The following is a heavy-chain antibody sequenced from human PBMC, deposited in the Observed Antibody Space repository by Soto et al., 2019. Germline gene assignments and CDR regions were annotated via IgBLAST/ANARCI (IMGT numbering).Heavy chain of an antibody. Sequence: ASVKVSCKASGYTFTSYGISWVRQAPGQGLEWMGWISAYNGNTNYAQKLQGRVTMTTDTSTSTAYMELRSLRSDDTAVYYCARDGLVGFGEPRGSMDVWGRGTRVTVSS. CDR3: ARDGLVGFGEPRGSMDV. CDR1: GYTFTSYG. J-gene: IGHJ6*02. V-gene: IGHV1-18*04. CDR2: ISAYNGNT. D-gene: IGHD3-10*01.